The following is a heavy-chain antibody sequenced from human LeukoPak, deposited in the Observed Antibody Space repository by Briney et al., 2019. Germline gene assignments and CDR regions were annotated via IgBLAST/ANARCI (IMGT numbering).Heavy chain of an antibody. J-gene: IGHJ4*02. CDR3: ARAGYSYGRPFDY. V-gene: IGHV3-66*01. D-gene: IGHD5-18*01. CDR2: IYSGGST. CDR1: GFTVSSNY. Sequence: PGGSLRLSCAASGFTVSSNYMSWVRQAPGKGLEWVSVIYSGGSTYYADSVKGGFTTSRDNSKNTLYLQMNSLRAEDTAVYYCARAGYSYGRPFDYWGQGTLVTVSS.